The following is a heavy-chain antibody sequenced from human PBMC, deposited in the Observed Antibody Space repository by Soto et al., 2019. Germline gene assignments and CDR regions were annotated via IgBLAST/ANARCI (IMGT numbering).Heavy chain of an antibody. CDR1: GFTFSSYA. J-gene: IGHJ4*02. CDR2: ISYDGIKK. Sequence: QVHLVESGGGVVQPGRSLRLSCAASGFTFSSYAMHWVRRTPGKGLECVALISYDGIKKYYADSVKGRCTVSRDNSKSTLYLQMSSLSAEDTAVYYCVKDGVSGWSDYFFDYWGQGTLVTVSS. CDR3: VKDGVSGWSDYFFDY. V-gene: IGHV3-30*18. D-gene: IGHD6-19*01.